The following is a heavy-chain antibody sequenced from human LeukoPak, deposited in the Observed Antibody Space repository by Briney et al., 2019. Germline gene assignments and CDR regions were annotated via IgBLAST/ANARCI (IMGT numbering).Heavy chain of an antibody. CDR3: ARVPTTYGMDV. CDR1: GFTFSSYD. J-gene: IGHJ6*04. V-gene: IGHV3-13*01. CDR2: IGTAGDT. D-gene: IGHD4-11*01. Sequence: GGSLRLSCAASGFTFSSYDMHWVRQATGKGLEWVSAIGTAGDTYYPGSVKGRFTISRENAKNSLYLQMNSLRAGDTAVYYCARVPTTYGMDVWGEGTTVTVSS.